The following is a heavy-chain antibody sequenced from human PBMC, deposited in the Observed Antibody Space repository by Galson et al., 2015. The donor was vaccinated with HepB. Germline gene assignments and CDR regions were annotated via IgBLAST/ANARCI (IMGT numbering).Heavy chain of an antibody. CDR3: ARLSMAVAGSFDY. J-gene: IGHJ4*02. CDR2: IIPISRTS. V-gene: IGHV1-69*13. D-gene: IGHD6-19*01. CDR1: GGTFSTDV. Sequence: SVKVSCKASGGTFSTDVIMWVRQAPGQGLEWIGGIIPISRTSNYAQKFQGRLTITADDSTSTAYMELSSLSSEDTALYYCARLSMAVAGSFDYWGQGTLVTVSS.